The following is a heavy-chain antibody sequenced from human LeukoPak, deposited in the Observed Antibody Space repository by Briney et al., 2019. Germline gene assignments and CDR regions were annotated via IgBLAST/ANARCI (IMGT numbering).Heavy chain of an antibody. CDR2: IKQDGSEK. J-gene: IGHJ3*02. D-gene: IGHD5-24*01. V-gene: IGHV3-7*01. Sequence: GGSLRLSCAASGFTFSTYYMSWLRQAPGKGLEWVANIKQDGSEKYYVDSVKGRFTIFRDDARNSLYLQMNSLRVEDTAVYYCARGRDGHNRGDALDIWGQGTMVTVS. CDR3: ARGRDGHNRGDALDI. CDR1: GFTFSTYY.